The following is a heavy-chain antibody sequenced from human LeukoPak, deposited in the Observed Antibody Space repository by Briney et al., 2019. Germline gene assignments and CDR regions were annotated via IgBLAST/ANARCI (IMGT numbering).Heavy chain of an antibody. V-gene: IGHV1-2*02. Sequence: GASVKVSCKASGYTFTGYYMHWVRQAPGQGLEWMRWINPNSGGTNYAQKFQGRVTMTRDTSISTAYVELSRLRSDDTAVYYCARGRSRGYSGYERYYFDYWGQGTLVTVSS. CDR2: INPNSGGT. J-gene: IGHJ4*02. CDR1: GYTFTGYY. CDR3: ARGRSRGYSGYERYYFDY. D-gene: IGHD5-12*01.